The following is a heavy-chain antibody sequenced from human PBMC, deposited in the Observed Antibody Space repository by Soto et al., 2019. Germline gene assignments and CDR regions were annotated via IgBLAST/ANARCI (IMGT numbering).Heavy chain of an antibody. CDR2: IDPSDSYT. J-gene: IGHJ6*02. V-gene: IGHV5-10-1*01. CDR3: ARRYCSSTSCYPGFDYYYGMDV. D-gene: IGHD2-2*01. Sequence: PGESLKISCKGSGYSFTSHWISWVRQMPGKGLEWMGRIDPSDSYTNYSPSFQGHVTISADKSISTAYLQWSSLKASDTAMYYCARRYCSSTSCYPGFDYYYGMDVWGQGTTVTVSS. CDR1: GYSFTSHW.